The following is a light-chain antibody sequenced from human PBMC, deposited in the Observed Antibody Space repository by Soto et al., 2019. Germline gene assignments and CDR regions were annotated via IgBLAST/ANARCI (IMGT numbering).Light chain of an antibody. J-gene: IGKJ2*01. Sequence: IQMTQSPSSLSASVGDRVALTCRASPNIGNYLSWYAQKPGKAPKLLIYGASSLQSGVPSRFSGSGSGTHFTLTISSLQPEDFATYYCQQSDSIPFSFGQGTKLEMK. V-gene: IGKV1-39*01. CDR1: PNIGNY. CDR2: GAS. CDR3: QQSDSIPFS.